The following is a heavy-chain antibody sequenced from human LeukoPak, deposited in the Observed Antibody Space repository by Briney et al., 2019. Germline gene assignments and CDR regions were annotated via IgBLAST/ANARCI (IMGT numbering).Heavy chain of an antibody. V-gene: IGHV1-69*05. D-gene: IGHD3-22*01. CDR2: IIPIFGTA. J-gene: IGHJ4*02. CDR1: GGTFSSYA. Sequence: ASVKVSCKASGGTFSSYAISWVRQAPGQGLEWMGRIIPIFGTANYAQKFQGRVTITTDESTSTAYMELSSLRSEDTAVYYCARENAYYYDSSVYSEYWGQGTMVTVSS. CDR3: ARENAYYYDSSVYSEY.